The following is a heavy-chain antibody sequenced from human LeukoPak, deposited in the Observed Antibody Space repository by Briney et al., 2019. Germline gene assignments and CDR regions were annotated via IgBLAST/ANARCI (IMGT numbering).Heavy chain of an antibody. CDR1: GGSISNYY. D-gene: IGHD4-23*01. J-gene: IGHJ4*02. Sequence: SETLSLICAVSGGSISNYYWSWIRQPLGEELEWIGYIYYGGASNYNPSLKSRVTISVDASKNQFSLKLTSVTAADTAVYYCARAPGVVTSFDYWGQGTLVSVSS. V-gene: IGHV4-59*01. CDR3: ARAPGVVTSFDY. CDR2: IYYGGAS.